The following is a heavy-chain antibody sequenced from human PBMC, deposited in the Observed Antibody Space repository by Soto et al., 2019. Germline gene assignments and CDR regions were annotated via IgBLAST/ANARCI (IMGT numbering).Heavy chain of an antibody. Sequence: GASAKVSCKASGYTFTGYYMHWVRQAPGQGLEWMGWINPNSGGTNYAQKFQGWVTMTRDTSISTAYMELSRLRSDDTAVYYCARSAGTTHWYYYMDVWGKGTTVTVSS. CDR3: ARSAGTTHWYYYMDV. J-gene: IGHJ6*03. CDR2: INPNSGGT. D-gene: IGHD1-7*01. CDR1: GYTFTGYY. V-gene: IGHV1-2*04.